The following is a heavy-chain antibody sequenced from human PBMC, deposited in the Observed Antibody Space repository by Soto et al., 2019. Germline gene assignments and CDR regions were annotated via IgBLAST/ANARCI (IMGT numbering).Heavy chain of an antibody. J-gene: IGHJ6*02. CDR1: GDSVTSGSYY. CDR2: ISYTGRT. CDR3: AREWGLLPYYVLNV. V-gene: IGHV4-61*03. D-gene: IGHD7-27*01. Sequence: TLSLTCIVSGDSVTSGSYYWTWLRQPPGKGLERIGYISYTGRTKYNPSLQSRVTISVDTSKNDFSLNLSSVTAADTAVYFCAREWGLLPYYVLNVWGHGTAVTVSS.